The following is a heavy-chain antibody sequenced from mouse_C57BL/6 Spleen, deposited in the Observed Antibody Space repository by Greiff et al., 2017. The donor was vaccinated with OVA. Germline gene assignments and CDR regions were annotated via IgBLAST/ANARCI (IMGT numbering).Heavy chain of an antibody. D-gene: IGHD1-1*01. J-gene: IGHJ1*03. V-gene: IGHV5-16*01. CDR2: INYDGSST. Sequence: EVKVVESEGGLVQPGSSMKLSCTASGFTFSDYYMAWVRQVPEKGLEWVANINYDGSSTYYLDSLKSRFIISRDNAKNLLYLQMSSLKSEDTATYYCAIYYGSSGDFDVWGTGTTVTVSS. CDR1: GFTFSDYY. CDR3: AIYYGSSGDFDV.